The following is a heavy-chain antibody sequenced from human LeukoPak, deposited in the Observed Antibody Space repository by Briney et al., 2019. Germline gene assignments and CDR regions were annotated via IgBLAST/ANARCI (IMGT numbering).Heavy chain of an antibody. Sequence: HTGGSLRLSCAASGFTFSSYAMSWVRQAPGKGLEWVSAISGSGGSTYYADSVKGRFTISRDNSKNTLYLQMNSLRAEDTAVYYCAKGDDSVTSPSYWGQGTLVTVSS. D-gene: IGHD2-15*01. CDR1: GFTFSSYA. V-gene: IGHV3-23*01. CDR2: ISGSGGST. CDR3: AKGDDSVTSPSY. J-gene: IGHJ4*02.